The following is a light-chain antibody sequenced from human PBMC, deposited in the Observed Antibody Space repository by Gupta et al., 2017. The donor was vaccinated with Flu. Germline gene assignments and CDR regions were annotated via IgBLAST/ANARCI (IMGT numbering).Light chain of an antibody. CDR3: AAWDDSLYAWL. J-gene: IGLJ3*02. V-gene: IGLV1-44*01. CDR1: SSNIGSKS. CDR2: DSN. Sequence: QSVLTQAPSASGTPGQTDAISCSGSSSNIGSKSVNWYQQLPGTAPKLLIYDSNQRPSGVPDRFSGSKSGTSASRAISGLQSEDEADYYCAAWDDSLYAWLFGGGTKLTVL.